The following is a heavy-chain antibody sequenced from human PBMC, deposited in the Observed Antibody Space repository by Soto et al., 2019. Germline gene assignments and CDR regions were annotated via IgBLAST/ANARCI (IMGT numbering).Heavy chain of an antibody. CDR1: GGTFSSYA. Sequence: ASVKVSCKASGGTFSSYAISWVRQAPGQGLEWMGGIIPIFGTANYAQKFQGRVTITADESTSTAYMELSSLRSEDTAVYYCARPYADYTKYYYYYGMDVWGQGTTVTVSS. CDR2: IIPIFGTA. V-gene: IGHV1-69*13. D-gene: IGHD4-17*01. CDR3: ARPYADYTKYYYYYGMDV. J-gene: IGHJ6*02.